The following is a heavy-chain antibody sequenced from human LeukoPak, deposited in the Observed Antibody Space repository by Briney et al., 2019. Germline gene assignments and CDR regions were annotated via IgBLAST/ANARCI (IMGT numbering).Heavy chain of an antibody. J-gene: IGHJ4*02. CDR1: GFTFTSYS. CDR3: AKVLRYFDWFNDY. D-gene: IGHD3-9*01. Sequence: GGSLRLSCAASGFTFTSYSMNWVRQAPGKGLEWVSTISGGGGSTYYADSVKGRFTISRDNSKNTLYLQVNSLRAEDTAVYYCAKVLRYFDWFNDYWGQGTLVTVSS. V-gene: IGHV3-23*01. CDR2: ISGGGGST.